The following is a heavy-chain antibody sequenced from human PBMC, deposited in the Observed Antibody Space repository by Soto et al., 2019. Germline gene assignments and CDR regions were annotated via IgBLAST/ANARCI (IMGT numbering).Heavy chain of an antibody. CDR3: AREYCSSTSCLNWFDP. V-gene: IGHV3-48*01. CDR2: ISSSSSTI. J-gene: IGHJ5*02. Sequence: GGSLRLSCAASGFTFSSYSMNWVRQAPRKGLEWVSSISSSSSTIYYADSVKGRFTISRDHTKNSLYLQMNSLRAEDTAVYYCAREYCSSTSCLNWFDPWGQGTLVTVSS. CDR1: GFTFSSYS. D-gene: IGHD2-2*01.